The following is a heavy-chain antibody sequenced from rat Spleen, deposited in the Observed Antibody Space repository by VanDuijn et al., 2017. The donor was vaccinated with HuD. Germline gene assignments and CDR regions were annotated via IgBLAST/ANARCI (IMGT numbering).Heavy chain of an antibody. CDR3: AWRRGGNY. V-gene: IGHV6-6*01. J-gene: IGHJ2*01. Sequence: EVQVLESGGGLVQPGNSLKLSCATSGFTFSTAWMYWYRQFPEKRLEWVARIKDKSNNYAADYTESVKGRFTISRDDSKSSIYLQMNNLKEEDTAIYYCAWRRGGNYWGQGVMVTVSS. CDR1: GFTFSTAW. CDR2: IKDKSNNYAA. D-gene: IGHD1-11*01.